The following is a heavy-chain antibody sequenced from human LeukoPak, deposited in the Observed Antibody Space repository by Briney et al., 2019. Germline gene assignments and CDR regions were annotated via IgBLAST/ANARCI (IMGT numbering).Heavy chain of an antibody. Sequence: GRSLRLSCAASGFTFSSYGMHWVRQAPGKGLEWVAVISYDGSNKYYADSVKGRFTISRDNSKNTLYLQMNSLRAEDTAVYYCARGPAAYCSSTSCRYYYYYGMDVWGQGTTVTVSS. V-gene: IGHV3-30*03. D-gene: IGHD2-2*01. CDR1: GFTFSSYG. J-gene: IGHJ6*02. CDR2: ISYDGSNK. CDR3: ARGPAAYCSSTSCRYYYYYGMDV.